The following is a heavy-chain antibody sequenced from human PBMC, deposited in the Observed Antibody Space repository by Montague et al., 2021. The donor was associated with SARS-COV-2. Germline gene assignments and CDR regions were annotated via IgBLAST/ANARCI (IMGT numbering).Heavy chain of an antibody. CDR1: DGSFSDYS. CDR3: GGGRQHINMVVVVVTGGEYYFDF. V-gene: IGHV4-34*01. Sequence: SETLSLTCAVYDGSFSDYSWTWIRQPPGKGLEWIGEINHRGSTNYNPSLKSRVTISVDTSKNQFSLKMTSVTAADTAVYYCGGGRQHINMVVVVVTGGEYYFDFWGQGTLVAVSS. J-gene: IGHJ4*02. D-gene: IGHD3-22*01. CDR2: INHRGST.